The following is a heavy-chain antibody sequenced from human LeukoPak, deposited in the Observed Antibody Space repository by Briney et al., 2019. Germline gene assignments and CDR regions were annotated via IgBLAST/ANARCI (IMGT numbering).Heavy chain of an antibody. CDR3: ARDSYGYCSGGSCYLIDY. Sequence: ASVKVSCKASGYTFTGYYMHWVRQAPGQGLEWMGWINPNSGGTNYAQKLQGRVTMTTDTSTSTAYMELRSLRSDDTAVYYCARDSYGYCSGGSCYLIDYWGQGTLVTVSS. V-gene: IGHV1-2*02. CDR1: GYTFTGYY. CDR2: INPNSGGT. J-gene: IGHJ4*02. D-gene: IGHD2-15*01.